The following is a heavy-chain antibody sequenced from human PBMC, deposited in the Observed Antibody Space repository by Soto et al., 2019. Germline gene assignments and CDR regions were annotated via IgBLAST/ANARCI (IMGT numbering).Heavy chain of an antibody. V-gene: IGHV4-59*08. J-gene: IGHJ4*02. CDR1: GGSISSYY. CDR2: IYYSGST. Sequence: PSETLSLTCTVSGGSISSYYWSWIRQPPGKGLEWIGYIYYSGSTNYNPSLKSRVTISVDTSKNQFSLKLSSVTAADTAVYYCARHRGADYFDYWGQGTLVTVSS. CDR3: ARHRGADYFDY. D-gene: IGHD3-16*01.